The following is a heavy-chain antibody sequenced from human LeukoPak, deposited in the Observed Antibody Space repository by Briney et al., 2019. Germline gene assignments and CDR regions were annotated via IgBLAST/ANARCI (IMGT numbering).Heavy chain of an antibody. CDR1: GGSFSGYY. V-gene: IGHV4-34*01. CDR3: ARGDYYGSRNLDY. D-gene: IGHD3-10*01. J-gene: IGHJ4*02. Sequence: SSETLSLTCAVYGGSFSGYYWSWIRQPPGKGLEWIGEINHSGSTNYNPSLKSRVTMSVDTSKNQFSLKLSSVTAADTAVYYCARGDYYGSRNLDYWGQGTLVTVSS. CDR2: INHSGST.